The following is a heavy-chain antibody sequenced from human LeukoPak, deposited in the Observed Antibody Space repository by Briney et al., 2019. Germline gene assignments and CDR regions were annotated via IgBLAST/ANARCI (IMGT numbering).Heavy chain of an antibody. CDR3: ARDSGWELRTQDY. V-gene: IGHV3-74*01. CDR1: GFTLSSYW. CDR2: VNSDGSTT. Sequence: GGSLRLSCAASGFTLSSYWMHWVRQAPGKGLVWVSRVNSDGSTTDYADSVKGRFTISRDNAKNSLYLQMNSLRAEDTAVYYCARDSGWELRTQDYWGQGTLVTVSS. D-gene: IGHD1-26*01. J-gene: IGHJ4*02.